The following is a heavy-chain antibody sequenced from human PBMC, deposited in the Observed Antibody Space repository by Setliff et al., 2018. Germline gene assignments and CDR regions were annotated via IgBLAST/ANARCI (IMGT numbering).Heavy chain of an antibody. CDR2: VFSGDSDT. V-gene: IGHV5-51*01. CDR3: ARVVGADGMGVDY. Sequence: GESLKISCKGSGYRFTTYWIGWVRQMPGKGLEWMGIVFSGDSDTRYSPSFQGQVRFSADKSISTAYLQWSSLQASDTATYYCARVVGADGMGVDYWGQGTLVTVSS. CDR1: GYRFTTYW. J-gene: IGHJ4*02. D-gene: IGHD2-15*01.